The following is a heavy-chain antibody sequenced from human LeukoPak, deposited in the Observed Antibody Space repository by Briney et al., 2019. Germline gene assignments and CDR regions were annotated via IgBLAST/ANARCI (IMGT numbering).Heavy chain of an antibody. V-gene: IGHV1-18*01. CDR2: ISAYNGNT. D-gene: IGHD6-13*01. CDR1: GYTFTSYG. J-gene: IGHJ3*02. Sequence: ASVKVSCKASGYTFTSYGISWVRQAPGQGLEWMGWISAYNGNTNYAQKFQGSVTMTRDTSTTTVSMELRSLRSDDTAVYYCASPSSSYHDAFDIWGQGTMVTVSS. CDR3: ASPSSSYHDAFDI.